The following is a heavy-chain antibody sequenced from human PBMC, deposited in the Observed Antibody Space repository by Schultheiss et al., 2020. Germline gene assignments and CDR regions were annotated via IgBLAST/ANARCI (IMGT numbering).Heavy chain of an antibody. CDR2: INPSGGST. CDR1: GYTFTSYY. D-gene: IGHD5-12*01. V-gene: IGHV1-46*01. Sequence: ASVKVSCKASGYTFTSYYMHWVRQAPGQGLEWMGIINPSGGSTSYAQKFQGRVTITADKSTSTAYMELSSLRSEDTAVYYCARDRFHMVATTGMDVWGQGTTVTVSS. J-gene: IGHJ6*02. CDR3: ARDRFHMVATTGMDV.